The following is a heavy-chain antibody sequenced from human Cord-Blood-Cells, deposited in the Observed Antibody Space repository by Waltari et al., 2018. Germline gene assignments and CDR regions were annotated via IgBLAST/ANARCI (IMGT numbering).Heavy chain of an antibody. CDR3: ARDRGLGDAFDI. V-gene: IGHV1-46*01. CDR2: INPSGGST. D-gene: IGHD3-16*01. Sequence: QVQLVQSGAEVKKPGASVTVSCKASGYTFTSYYLHWVRQAPGQGLEWMGIINPSGGSTSYAQKFQGRVTMTRDTSTSTVYMELSSLRSEDTAVYYCARDRGLGDAFDIWGQGTMVTVSS. J-gene: IGHJ3*02. CDR1: GYTFTSYY.